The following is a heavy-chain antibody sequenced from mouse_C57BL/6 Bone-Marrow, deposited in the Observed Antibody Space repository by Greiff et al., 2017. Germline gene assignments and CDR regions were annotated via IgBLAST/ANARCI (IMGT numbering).Heavy chain of an antibody. V-gene: IGHV1-85*01. D-gene: IGHD2-4*01. J-gene: IGHJ4*01. CDR3: ASGYDYDLYAMDY. Sequence: QVQLQQSGPELVKPGASVKLSCKASGYTFTSYDINWVKQRPGQGLEWIGWIYPRDGSTKYNEKFKGKATLTVDTSSSTAYLELHSLTSEDSAVYFCASGYDYDLYAMDYWGQGTSVTVSS. CDR1: GYTFTSYD. CDR2: IYPRDGST.